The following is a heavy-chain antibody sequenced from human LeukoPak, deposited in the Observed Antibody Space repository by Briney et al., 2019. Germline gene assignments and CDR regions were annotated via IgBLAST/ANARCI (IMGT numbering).Heavy chain of an antibody. J-gene: IGHJ5*02. V-gene: IGHV4-34*01. Sequence: SETLSLTCAVYGGSFSGYYWSWIRQPPGEGLEWIGEINHSGSTNYNPSLKSRVTISVDTSKNQFSLKLSSVTAADTAVYYCARGPRAPKIRFLEWLPSSWFGPWGQGTLVTVSS. CDR3: ARGPRAPKIRFLEWLPSSWFGP. D-gene: IGHD3-3*01. CDR1: GGSFSGYY. CDR2: INHSGST.